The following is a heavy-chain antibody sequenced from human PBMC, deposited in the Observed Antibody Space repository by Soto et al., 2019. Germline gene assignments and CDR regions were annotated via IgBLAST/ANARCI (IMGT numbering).Heavy chain of an antibody. CDR2: MNAGVGNT. Sequence: HVALVQSGADVKKPGASVTISCKASGYTFTDYALHWVRQAPGHRLEWMGWMNAGVGNTLYSQKFQGRITITRDTSESTAYMELNSLKSEDTAIYYCARDTGYTFGSLNYWGPGTLVTVSS. CDR1: GYTFTDYA. V-gene: IGHV1-3*01. CDR3: ARDTGYTFGSLNY. J-gene: IGHJ4*02. D-gene: IGHD5-18*01.